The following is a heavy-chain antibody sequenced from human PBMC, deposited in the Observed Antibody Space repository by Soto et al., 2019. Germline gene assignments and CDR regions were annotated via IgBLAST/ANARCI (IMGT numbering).Heavy chain of an antibody. Sequence: GGSLRLSCAASGFTFSSYWMHWVRQAPGKGLVWVSRINSDGSSTSYADSVKGRFTISRDNAKNTLYLQMNSLRAEDTAVYYCASEGYSSSWYYFDYWGQGTLVTVSS. CDR1: GFTFSSYW. D-gene: IGHD6-13*01. V-gene: IGHV3-74*01. CDR3: ASEGYSSSWYYFDY. J-gene: IGHJ4*02. CDR2: INSDGSST.